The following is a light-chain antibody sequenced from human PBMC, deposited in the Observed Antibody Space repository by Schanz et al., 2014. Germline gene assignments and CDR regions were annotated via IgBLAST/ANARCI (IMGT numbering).Light chain of an antibody. CDR1: SSDIGTSNY. J-gene: IGLJ3*02. CDR3: SSFTGSSTWV. V-gene: IGLV2-14*03. Sequence: QSALTQPASVSGSPGQSLTISCTGTSSDIGTSNYVSWYQQHPGKAPKLMISDVSNRPSGVSNRFSGSKSGNTASLTISGLQDEDEADYYCSSFTGSSTWVFGGGTKLTVL. CDR2: DVS.